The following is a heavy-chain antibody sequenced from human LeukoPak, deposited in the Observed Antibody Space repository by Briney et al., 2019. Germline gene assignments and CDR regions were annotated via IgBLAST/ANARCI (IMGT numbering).Heavy chain of an antibody. V-gene: IGHV3-23*01. CDR2: LSGSGGNT. J-gene: IGHJ4*02. CDR1: GFTFSSYA. CDR3: AKGSYYYDSAGYFDY. D-gene: IGHD3-22*01. Sequence: PSGGSLRLSCAASGFTFSSYAMSWVRQAPGKGLEWVSTLSGSGGNTYYADSVKGRVTISRDNSKNTLYLQMNSLRAEDTAVYHCAKGSYYYDSAGYFDYWGQGTLVTVSS.